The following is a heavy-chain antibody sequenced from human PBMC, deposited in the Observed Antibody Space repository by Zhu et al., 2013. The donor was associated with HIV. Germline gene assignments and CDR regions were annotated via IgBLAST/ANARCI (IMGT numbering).Heavy chain of an antibody. J-gene: IGHJ4*02. V-gene: IGHV1-3*01. D-gene: IGHD2-21*01. CDR3: ASMMLGGDSLRFDY. Sequence: VQLVQSGAEVKKPGASVKVSCKASGYTFTSYAMHWVRQAPGQRLEWMGWINAGNGNTKYSQKFQDRVTITRDTSASTAYMELSSLRSEDTAVYYCASMMLGGDSLRFDYWGQGTLVTVSS. CDR2: INAGNGNT. CDR1: GYTFTSYA.